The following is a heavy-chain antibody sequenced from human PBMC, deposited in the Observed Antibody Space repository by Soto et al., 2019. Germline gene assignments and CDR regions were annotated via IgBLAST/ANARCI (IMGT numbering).Heavy chain of an antibody. Sequence: GRSLRLSCAASGFTFSSDAMNCVRQAPGKGLDWVSAISGSGCSTYYAESVKRRLTISRDNSKNTLYLQMNSLRGEDTVVYYCAKRYYDRTRYCPFHYWR. CDR1: GFTFSSDA. CDR3: AKRYYDRTRYCPFHY. D-gene: IGHD3-22*01. V-gene: IGHV3-23*01. CDR2: ISGSGCST. J-gene: IGHJ4*01.